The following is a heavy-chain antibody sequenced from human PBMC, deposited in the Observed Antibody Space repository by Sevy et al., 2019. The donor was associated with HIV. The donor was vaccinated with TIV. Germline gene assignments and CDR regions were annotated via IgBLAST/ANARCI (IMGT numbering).Heavy chain of an antibody. J-gene: IGHJ3*01. V-gene: IGHV4-59*13. D-gene: IGHD2-21*01. Sequence: SETLSLTCTVSGGSIRRYYWSWIRQPPGKGLEWIGYIYNSGNTNYNPSLKSRVTISVDTSKNQFSLRLSSVTAVDTAVYYCARFFDSEGAFDLWGQGTMVTVSS. CDR2: IYNSGNT. CDR1: GGSIRRYY. CDR3: ARFFDSEGAFDL.